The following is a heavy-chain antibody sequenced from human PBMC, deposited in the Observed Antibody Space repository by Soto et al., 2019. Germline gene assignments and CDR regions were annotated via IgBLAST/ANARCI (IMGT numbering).Heavy chain of an antibody. J-gene: IGHJ5*02. V-gene: IGHV5-51*01. Sequence: PGESLKISCKGSGYRFNNYWIGWVRQMPGKGLEWMAIIYPGDSDTRYSPSFQGQVTVSADKSISTAYLQWSSLKASDTAMYFCARTKSSSGYYPFGPWGQGTPVTVSS. D-gene: IGHD6-6*01. CDR3: ARTKSSSGYYPFGP. CDR1: GYRFNNYW. CDR2: IYPGDSDT.